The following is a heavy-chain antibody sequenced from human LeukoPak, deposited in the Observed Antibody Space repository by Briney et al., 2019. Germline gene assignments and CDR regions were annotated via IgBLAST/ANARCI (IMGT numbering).Heavy chain of an antibody. D-gene: IGHD6-13*01. J-gene: IGHJ3*02. CDR1: GFTFDDYA. V-gene: IGHV3-9*01. CDR2: ISWNSGSI. Sequence: GRSLRLSCAASGFTFDDYAMRWVRQAPGKGLEWVSGISWNSGSIGYADSVKGRFTISRDNAKNSMYLQMNRLRAEDTALYYCAKGRGIADDAFDIWGQGTMVTVSS. CDR3: AKGRGIADDAFDI.